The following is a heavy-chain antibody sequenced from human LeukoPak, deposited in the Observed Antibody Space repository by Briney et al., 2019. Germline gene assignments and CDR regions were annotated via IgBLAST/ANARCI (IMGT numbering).Heavy chain of an antibody. CDR1: GFTFSSYG. V-gene: IGHV3-64*01. CDR2: ISSNGGST. J-gene: IGHJ4*02. CDR3: ARDGPPFGGRGYPDY. D-gene: IGHD2-15*01. Sequence: GGSLRLSCAASGFTFSSYGMHWVRQAPGKGLEYVSAISSNGGSTYYANSVKGRFTISRDNSKNTLYLQMGSLRAEDMAVYYCARDGPPFGGRGYPDYWGQGTLVTVSS.